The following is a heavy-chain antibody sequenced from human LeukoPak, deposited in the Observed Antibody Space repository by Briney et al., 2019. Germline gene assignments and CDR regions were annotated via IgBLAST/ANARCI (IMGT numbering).Heavy chain of an antibody. J-gene: IGHJ5*02. V-gene: IGHV5-51*01. D-gene: IGHD3-22*01. Sequence: GESLQISCKGSGYSSTSYWIGWVRQMPGKGLEWMGIIYPGDSDTRYSPSFQGQVTISADKSISTAYLQWSSLKASDTAMYYCARQPNTYYYDSSGYSNNWFDPWGQGTLVTVSS. CDR2: IYPGDSDT. CDR3: ARQPNTYYYDSSGYSNNWFDP. CDR1: GYSSTSYW.